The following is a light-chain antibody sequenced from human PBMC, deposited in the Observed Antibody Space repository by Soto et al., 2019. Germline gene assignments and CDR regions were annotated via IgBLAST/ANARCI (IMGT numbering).Light chain of an antibody. CDR1: SSDVGGYNS. V-gene: IGLV2-14*03. CDR3: SSYSTGGSYV. Sequence: QSALTQPASVSGSPGQSIAISCTGTSSDVGGYNSASWYQQHPGKAPKLLIYDVSNRPSGVSNRFSGSKSGNTACLTISGLQAEDEADYYWSSYSTGGSYVFGTGTKLTVL. CDR2: DVS. J-gene: IGLJ1*01.